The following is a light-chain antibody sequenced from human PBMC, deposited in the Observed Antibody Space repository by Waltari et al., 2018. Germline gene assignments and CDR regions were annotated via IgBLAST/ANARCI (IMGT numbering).Light chain of an antibody. CDR2: AAS. J-gene: IGKJ2*01. V-gene: IGKV1-39*01. CDR3: QQSYSTPHT. CDR1: QSISSY. Sequence: DIQMTQSPSSLSASVGDRVTITCLASQSISSYLNWDQQKPGKAPKLLIYAASSLQSGVPSRFSGSGSGTDFTLTISSLQPEDFATYYCQQSYSTPHTFGQGTKLEIK.